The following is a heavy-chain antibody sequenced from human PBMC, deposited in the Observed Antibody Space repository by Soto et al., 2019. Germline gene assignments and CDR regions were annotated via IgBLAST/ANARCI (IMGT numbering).Heavy chain of an antibody. CDR1: GFTFDDYA. Sequence: PGGSLRLSCAASGFTFDDYAMHWVRQAPGKGLEWVSGISWNSGSIGYADSVKGRFTISRGNAKNSLYLQMNSLRAEDTALYYCAKGHNWNHAGWFDPWGQGTLVTVS. J-gene: IGHJ5*02. CDR2: ISWNSGSI. D-gene: IGHD1-20*01. V-gene: IGHV3-9*01. CDR3: AKGHNWNHAGWFDP.